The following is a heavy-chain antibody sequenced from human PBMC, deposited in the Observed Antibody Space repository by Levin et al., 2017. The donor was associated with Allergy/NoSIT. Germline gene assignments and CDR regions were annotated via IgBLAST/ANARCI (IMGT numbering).Heavy chain of an antibody. Sequence: SETLSLTCAVYGGSFSGYYWSWIRQPPGKGLEWIGEINHSGSTNYNPSLKSRVTISVDTSKNQFSLKLSSVTAADTAMYYCARGYTIVRPFDYWGQGTLVTVSS. CDR2: INHSGST. J-gene: IGHJ4*02. V-gene: IGHV4-34*01. D-gene: IGHD3-10*01. CDR3: ARGYTIVRPFDY. CDR1: GGSFSGYY.